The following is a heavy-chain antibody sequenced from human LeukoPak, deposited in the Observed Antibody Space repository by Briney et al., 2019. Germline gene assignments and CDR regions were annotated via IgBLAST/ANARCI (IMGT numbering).Heavy chain of an antibody. CDR1: GFTFSNYA. D-gene: IGHD3-10*01. J-gene: IGHJ5*02. CDR3: AKDFGSGSYTPPNWFDP. Sequence: PGGSLRLSCIASGFTFSNYAMTWVRQAPGKGLEWVSSISGSGGTTYYADSVKGRFTISRDNSKNTLYLQRSSLRVEDTAVYYCAKDFGSGSYTPPNWFDPWGQGTLVTVS. CDR2: ISGSGGTT. V-gene: IGHV3-23*01.